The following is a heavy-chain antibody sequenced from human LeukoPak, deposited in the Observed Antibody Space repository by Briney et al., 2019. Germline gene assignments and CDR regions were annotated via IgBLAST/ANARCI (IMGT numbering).Heavy chain of an antibody. D-gene: IGHD1-1*01. V-gene: IGHV3-21*01. CDR3: TRVAQSGPTGWFDP. J-gene: IGHJ5*02. CDR1: GFNLNSYM. CDR2: ISSTGSYI. Sequence: GGSLRLSCAASGFNLNSYMLNWVRQAPGMGLEWVSSISSTGSYIYYADSVKGRFTISRDNPGNVVYLQMDSLRAEDTAVYYCTRVAQSGPTGWFDPWGQGTLVTVSS.